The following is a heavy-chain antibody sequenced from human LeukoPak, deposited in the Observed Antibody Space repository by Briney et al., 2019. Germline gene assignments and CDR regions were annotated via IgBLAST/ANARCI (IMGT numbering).Heavy chain of an antibody. CDR3: ARATYYYDSSGYYVFYFDN. Sequence: GGSLRLSCAASGFPFSTYYMDWVRQAPGKGLEWVSVIYSGGSTYYADSVKGRFTISRDNSKNTLYLQMNSLRAEDTAVYYCARATYYYDSSGYYVFYFDNWGQGTLVTVSS. V-gene: IGHV3-53*01. J-gene: IGHJ4*02. D-gene: IGHD3-22*01. CDR2: IYSGGST. CDR1: GFPFSTYY.